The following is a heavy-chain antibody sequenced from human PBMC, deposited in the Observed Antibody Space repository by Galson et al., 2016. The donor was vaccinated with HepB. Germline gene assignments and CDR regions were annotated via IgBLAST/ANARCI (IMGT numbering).Heavy chain of an antibody. CDR2: IDPSDSHI. V-gene: IGHV5-10-1*01. D-gene: IGHD3-22*01. J-gene: IGHJ4*02. CDR3: AGHSRASYYYDGSGYYYFDY. Sequence: QSGAEVKKPGESLRISCKGSGYGFTSYFISWVRQMPGKGLEWMGRIDPSDSHINYSPSFQGHVIISTDKSISTAYLQWSSLKASDTATYYCAGHSRASYYYDGSGYYYFDYWGQGTLVTVSS. CDR1: GYGFTSYF.